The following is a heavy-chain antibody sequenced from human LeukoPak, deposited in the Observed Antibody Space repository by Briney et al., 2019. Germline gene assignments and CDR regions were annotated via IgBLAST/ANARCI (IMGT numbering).Heavy chain of an antibody. CDR2: INSGSTYM. CDR1: GFYFSGYS. V-gene: IGHV3-21*01. CDR3: ARVEATTGRNYHYYYMDV. J-gene: IGHJ6*03. Sequence: GGSLRLSCGASGFYFSGYSMNWVRQAPGKGLEWVASINSGSTYMYYGDSVKGRFTISRDNAKNSLHLQMDSLRVEDTAVYFCARVEATTGRNYHYYYMDVWGKGTTVTVS. D-gene: IGHD1-1*01.